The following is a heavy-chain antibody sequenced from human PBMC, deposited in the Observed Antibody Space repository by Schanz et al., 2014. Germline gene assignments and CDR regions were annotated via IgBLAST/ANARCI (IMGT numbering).Heavy chain of an antibody. D-gene: IGHD3-9*01. J-gene: IGHJ4*02. CDR1: GFTFNSYA. V-gene: IGHV3-30-3*01. CDR2: ISYDGNTK. Sequence: QVQLVESGGGVVQPGGSLRLSCAASGFTFNSYAFHWVRQAPGKGLEWVALISYDGNTKYYADSVKGRFTISRDNSKNTLYLQINNLRAEDTAVYYCAYYDVLTGFDYWGQGTQVTVSS. CDR3: AYYDVLTGFDY.